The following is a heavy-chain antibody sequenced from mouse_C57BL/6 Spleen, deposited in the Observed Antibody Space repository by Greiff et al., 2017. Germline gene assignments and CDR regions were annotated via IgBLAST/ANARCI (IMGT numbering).Heavy chain of an antibody. CDR2: IDPETGGT. CDR3: TTYDYAWFAY. V-gene: IGHV1-15*01. Sequence: QVQLKQSGAELVRPGASVTLSCKASGYTFTDYEMHWVKQTPVHGLEWIGAIDPETGGTAYNQKFKGKAILTADKSSSTAYMELRSLTSEDSAVYYCTTYDYAWFAYWGQGTLVTVSA. CDR1: GYTFTDYE. J-gene: IGHJ3*01. D-gene: IGHD2-4*01.